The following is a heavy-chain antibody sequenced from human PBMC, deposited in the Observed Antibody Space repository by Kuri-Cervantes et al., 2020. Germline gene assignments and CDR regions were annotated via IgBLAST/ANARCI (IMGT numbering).Heavy chain of an antibody. V-gene: IGHV3-30*18. CDR1: GFTFSSYG. Sequence: LSLTCAASGFTFSSYGMHWVRQAPGKGLEWVAVISYDGSNKYYADSVKGRFTISRDNSKSTLYLQMNSLRAEDTAVYYCAKDKTRDYYYGMDVWGQGTTVTVSS. CDR2: ISYDGSNK. J-gene: IGHJ6*02. CDR3: AKDKTRDYYYGMDV.